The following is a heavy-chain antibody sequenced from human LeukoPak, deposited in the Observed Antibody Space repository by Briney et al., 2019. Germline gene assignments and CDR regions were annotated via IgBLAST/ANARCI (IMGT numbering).Heavy chain of an antibody. CDR1: GYSFTAYY. D-gene: IGHD4-23*01. CDR3: TRGTPWFDP. V-gene: IGHV1-2*02. Sequence: GASVKVSCRASGYSFTAYYIYWIRHSPAEGFEWMGWINPNTGGTNYAGKFHGRVIMTRGTSIDTAYMELSSVTSDDTAVYYCTRGTPWFDPWGQGTLVTVSS. CDR2: INPNTGGT. J-gene: IGHJ5*02.